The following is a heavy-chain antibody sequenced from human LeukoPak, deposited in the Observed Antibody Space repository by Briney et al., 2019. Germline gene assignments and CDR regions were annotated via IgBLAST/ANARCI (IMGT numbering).Heavy chain of an antibody. Sequence: SQTLSLTCTVSGGSISSGSYYWSWIRQPAGKGLEWIGRIYTSGSTNYNPSLKSRVTISVDTSKNQFSLKLSSVTAADTAVYYCASGLEGATWSFDYWGQGTLVTVSS. J-gene: IGHJ4*02. CDR2: IYTSGST. CDR1: GGSISSGSYY. D-gene: IGHD1-26*01. CDR3: ASGLEGATWSFDY. V-gene: IGHV4-61*02.